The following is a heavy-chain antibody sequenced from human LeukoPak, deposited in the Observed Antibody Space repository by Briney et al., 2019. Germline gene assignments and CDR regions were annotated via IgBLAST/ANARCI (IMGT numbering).Heavy chain of an antibody. D-gene: IGHD2-15*01. V-gene: IGHV4-4*07. CDR3: ARKNVVVVAATLLNYFDY. CDR1: GGSISSYY. J-gene: IGHJ4*02. Sequence: SETLSLTCTVSGGSISSYYWSWIRQPAGKGLEWIGRIYTSGSITYNPSLKSRVSMSVDTSKNQFSLKLSSVTAADTAVYYCARKNVVVVAATLLNYFDYWGQGTLVTVSS. CDR2: IYTSGSI.